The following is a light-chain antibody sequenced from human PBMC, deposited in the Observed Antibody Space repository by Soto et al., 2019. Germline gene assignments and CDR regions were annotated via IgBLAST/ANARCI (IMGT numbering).Light chain of an antibody. CDR3: QQYYSYST. J-gene: IGKJ1*01. CDR2: AAS. CDR1: QGISSY. Sequence: AIRMTQSPSSLSASTGDRVTITCRAGQGISSYLAWYQQKPGKAPKLLIYAASTLQSGVPSRFSGSGSGTDFTLTISCLQSEDFATYYCQQYYSYSTFGQGTKVDIK. V-gene: IGKV1-8*01.